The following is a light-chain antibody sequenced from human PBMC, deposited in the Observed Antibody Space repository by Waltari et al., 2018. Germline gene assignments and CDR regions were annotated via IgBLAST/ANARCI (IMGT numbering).Light chain of an antibody. CDR3: QQYSSYRT. J-gene: IGKJ1*01. CDR1: QRISSW. CDR2: EES. Sequence: DIQLTQSPSTLSASVGDRVTITPRASQRISSWFAWYPQKPGKAPKRLIYEESNLESRVPSRFGGSGAGTEFTLTISSLHPDDYATDNCQQYSSYRTCGQGTKVELK. V-gene: IGKV1-5*03.